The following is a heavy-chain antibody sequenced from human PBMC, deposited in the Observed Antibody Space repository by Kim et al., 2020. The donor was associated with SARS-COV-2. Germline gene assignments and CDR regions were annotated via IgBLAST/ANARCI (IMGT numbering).Heavy chain of an antibody. J-gene: IGHJ4*02. CDR3: ASNDSGSYFFDY. V-gene: IGHV3-21*01. D-gene: IGHD1-26*01. Sequence: ADSVKGRFTISRDNAKNSLYLQMNSLRVEDTAVYYCASNDSGSYFFDYWGQGTLVTVSS.